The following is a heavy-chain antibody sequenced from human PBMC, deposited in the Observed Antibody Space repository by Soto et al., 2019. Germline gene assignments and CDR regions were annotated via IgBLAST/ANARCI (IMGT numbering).Heavy chain of an antibody. CDR1: GYSFTSYW. Sequence: GESLKISCKGSGYSFTSYWIGWVRQMPGKGLEWMGIIYPGDSDTRYSPSFQGQVTISADKSISTAYLQWSSLKASDTAMYYCARHGDIVVVPDLGPYAFDIWGQGTMVTVSS. CDR2: IYPGDSDT. V-gene: IGHV5-51*01. D-gene: IGHD2-2*01. J-gene: IGHJ3*02. CDR3: ARHGDIVVVPDLGPYAFDI.